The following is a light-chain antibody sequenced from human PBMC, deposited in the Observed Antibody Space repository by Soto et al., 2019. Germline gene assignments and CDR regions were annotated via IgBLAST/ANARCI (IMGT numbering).Light chain of an antibody. Sequence: EVVLTQSPGTLSLSPGERATLSCRASQTVSNNYLAWYQQKPGQAPRLLIFGSSDRATGVPDRFSGSGSGTEFTLTISRLEPEDFAVYYCQQYGSSPPYTFGRGTKVEIK. V-gene: IGKV3-20*01. J-gene: IGKJ2*01. CDR1: QTVSNNY. CDR2: GSS. CDR3: QQYGSSPPYT.